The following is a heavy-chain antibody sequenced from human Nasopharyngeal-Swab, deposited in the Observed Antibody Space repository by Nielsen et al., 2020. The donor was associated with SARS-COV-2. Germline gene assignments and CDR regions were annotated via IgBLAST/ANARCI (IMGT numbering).Heavy chain of an antibody. CDR3: ARVTPEPDGDFDY. CDR2: IYYSGST. Sequence: SETLSLTCAVSGGSISSYSWSWIRLPPGKGLEWIGYIYYSGSTNYNPSLKSRVTISVDTSKNQFSLKLSSVTAADTAVYYCARVTPEPDGDFDYWGQGTLVTVSS. CDR1: GGSISSYS. V-gene: IGHV4-59*01. D-gene: IGHD1-14*01. J-gene: IGHJ4*02.